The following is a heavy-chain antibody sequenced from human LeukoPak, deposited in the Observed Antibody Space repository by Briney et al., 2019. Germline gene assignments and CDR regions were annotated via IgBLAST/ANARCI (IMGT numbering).Heavy chain of an antibody. Sequence: SETLSLTCAVSGGSITNNHYYWSWIRQPPGKGLEWIGYIYYSGSTNYNPSLKSRVTISVDTSKNQFSLKLSSVTAADTAVYYCARQDDGDYVFDYWGQGTLVTVSS. CDR3: ARQDDGDYVFDY. D-gene: IGHD4-17*01. CDR1: GGSITNNHYY. CDR2: IYYSGST. V-gene: IGHV4-59*08. J-gene: IGHJ4*02.